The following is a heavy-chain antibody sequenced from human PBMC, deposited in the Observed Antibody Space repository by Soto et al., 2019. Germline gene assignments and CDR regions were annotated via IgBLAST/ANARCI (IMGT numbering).Heavy chain of an antibody. D-gene: IGHD2-2*01. CDR1: GYSFSSYG. V-gene: IGHV1-18*01. Sequence: ASVKVSCKASGYSFSSYGITWVREAPGQGLEWMGWISAYNGKTNYAQNLQDRVTMTTDTSTSTAYMEVRRLRSDDTAMYYCARLSAVVVPAATSFDYWGQGTLVTVSS. J-gene: IGHJ4*02. CDR3: ARLSAVVVPAATSFDY. CDR2: ISAYNGKT.